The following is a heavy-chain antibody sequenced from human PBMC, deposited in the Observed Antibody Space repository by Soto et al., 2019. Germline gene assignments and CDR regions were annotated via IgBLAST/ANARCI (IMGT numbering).Heavy chain of an antibody. V-gene: IGHV5-10-1*01. CDR2: IDPSDSYT. J-gene: IGHJ4*02. CDR3: ATGVIAAAGLDY. CDR1: GYSFTSYW. Sequence: GESLKISCKGSGYSFTSYWISRVRQMPGKGLEWMGRIDPSDSYTNYSPSFQGHVTISADKSISTAYLQWSSLKASDTAMYYCATGVIAAAGLDYWGQGTLVTVSS. D-gene: IGHD6-13*01.